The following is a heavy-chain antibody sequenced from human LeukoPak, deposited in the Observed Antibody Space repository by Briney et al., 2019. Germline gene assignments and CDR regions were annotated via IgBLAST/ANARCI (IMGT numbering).Heavy chain of an antibody. J-gene: IGHJ3*01. CDR1: GFTVSSNY. D-gene: IGHD3-16*01. Sequence: GGSLRLSCAASGFTVSSNYMSWVRQAPGKGLEWVSVIYSGGSTYYADSVKGRFTISRDNSKNTLYLQMNSLRAEDTAVYYCAREKDNWGIDAFDFWGQGTMLTVSS. V-gene: IGHV3-66*01. CDR2: IYSGGST. CDR3: AREKDNWGIDAFDF.